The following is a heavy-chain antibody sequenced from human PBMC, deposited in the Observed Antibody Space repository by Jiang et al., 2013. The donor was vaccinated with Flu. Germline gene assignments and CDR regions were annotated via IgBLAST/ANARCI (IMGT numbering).Heavy chain of an antibody. CDR1: GYTFIDYH. CDR3: VRDLKDNWYDP. V-gene: IGHV1-2*02. J-gene: IGHJ5*02. Sequence: KASGYTFIDYHMHWVRQAPGQGPEWMGWINPNNGGTNYAQKFQGRVTMTRDTSISTAYMEVIRLRSDDTAVYYCVRDLKDNWYDPWGQGTLVTVSS. CDR2: INPNNGGT.